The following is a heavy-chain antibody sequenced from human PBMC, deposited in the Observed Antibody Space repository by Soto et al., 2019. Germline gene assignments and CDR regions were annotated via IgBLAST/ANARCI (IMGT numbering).Heavy chain of an antibody. CDR3: ARRHCSSTSCSGKYAGFDP. Sequence: PSETLSLTCAVSGGSISSSNWWTWVRQPPGKGLEWIGEIYHSGSTNYNLYLKSRVTISVDKSKKQFSLKLESVSAADTAVYYCARRHCSSTSCSGKYAGFDPWGQGTLVTVSS. J-gene: IGHJ5*02. V-gene: IGHV4-4*02. D-gene: IGHD2-2*01. CDR1: GGSISSSNW. CDR2: IYHSGST.